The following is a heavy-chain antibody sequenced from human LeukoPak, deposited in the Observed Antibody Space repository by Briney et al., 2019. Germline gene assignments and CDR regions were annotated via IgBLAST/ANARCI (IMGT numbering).Heavy chain of an antibody. Sequence: PGGSLRLSCAASGFTFSTYSMNWVRQAPGKGLEWVSYISGDSGTIYYADSVKGRFTISRANAKNSLYLQMNSLRDEDTAVYYCATLSGDSHGYDYWGLGTLVTVSS. CDR1: GFTFSTYS. CDR3: ATLSGDSHGYDY. J-gene: IGHJ4*02. CDR2: ISGDSGTI. V-gene: IGHV3-48*02. D-gene: IGHD5-18*01.